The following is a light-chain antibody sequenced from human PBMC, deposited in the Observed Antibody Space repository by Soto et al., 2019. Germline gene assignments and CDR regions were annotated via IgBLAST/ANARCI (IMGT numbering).Light chain of an antibody. CDR2: WAS. V-gene: IGKV4-1*01. CDR3: QHHGSSFWT. CDR1: HNLLSSFSKKNL. J-gene: IGKJ1*01. Sequence: DIVMTQSPDSLALSLGERAVINCKSSHNLLSSFSKKNLLAWYQKKEGQPPRLLIFWASTRESGVPDRFSGSGSGTDFTLTISSLQAEDVAVYYCQHHGSSFWTFGQGTKVEI.